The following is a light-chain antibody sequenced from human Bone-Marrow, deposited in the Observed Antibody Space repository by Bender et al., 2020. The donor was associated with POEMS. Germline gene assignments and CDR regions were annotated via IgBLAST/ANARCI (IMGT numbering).Light chain of an antibody. CDR2: DVT. CDR3: SSYTSTNTQV. J-gene: IGLJ3*02. V-gene: IGLV2-14*03. Sequence: QSALTQPASVSASPGQSITISCTGTNSDVGGHNFVSWYQQHPGKVPKLLIFDVTNRPSGVSHRFSGSKSGNTASLTIYGLQPEDEADYYCSSYTSTNTQVFGGGTKVTVL. CDR1: NSDVGGHNF.